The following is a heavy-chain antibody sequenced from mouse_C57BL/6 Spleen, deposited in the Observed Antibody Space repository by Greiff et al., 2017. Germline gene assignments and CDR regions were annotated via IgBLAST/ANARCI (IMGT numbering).Heavy chain of an antibody. CDR2: ISDGGSYT. D-gene: IGHD2-3*01. V-gene: IGHV5-4*03. J-gene: IGHJ2*01. CDR3: ARTRDGYYRSYFDY. Sequence: EVKLVESGGGLVKPGGSLKLSCAASGFTFSSYAMSWVRQTPEKRLEWVATISDGGSYTYYPDNVKGRFTISRDNAKNNLYLQMSHLKSEDTAMYYCARTRDGYYRSYFDYWGQGTTLTVSS. CDR1: GFTFSSYA.